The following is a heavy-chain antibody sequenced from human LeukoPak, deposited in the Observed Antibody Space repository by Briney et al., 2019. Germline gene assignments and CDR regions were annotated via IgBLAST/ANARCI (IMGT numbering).Heavy chain of an antibody. J-gene: IGHJ4*02. V-gene: IGHV4-31*03. Sequence: SETLSLTCTVSGGSISSGGYYWSWIRQHPGKGLEWIGYIYYSGSTYYNPSLKGRVTISVDRSKNQFSLKLSSVTAADTAVYYCARADIVATVYDYWGQGTLVTVSS. CDR2: IYYSGST. CDR1: GGSISSGGYY. D-gene: IGHD5-12*01. CDR3: ARADIVATVYDY.